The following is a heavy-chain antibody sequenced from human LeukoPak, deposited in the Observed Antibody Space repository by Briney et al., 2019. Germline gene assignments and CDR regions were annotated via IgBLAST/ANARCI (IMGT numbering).Heavy chain of an antibody. J-gene: IGHJ4*02. Sequence: NPSETLSLTCTVSGGSISSGGYYWSWIRQHPGKGLEWIGYIYYGGSTYYNPSLKSRVTISVDTSKNQFSLKLSSVTAADTAVYYCARERIVGAIAEGYYFDYWGQGTLVTVSS. D-gene: IGHD1-26*01. CDR1: GGSISSGGYY. V-gene: IGHV4-31*03. CDR2: IYYGGST. CDR3: ARERIVGAIAEGYYFDY.